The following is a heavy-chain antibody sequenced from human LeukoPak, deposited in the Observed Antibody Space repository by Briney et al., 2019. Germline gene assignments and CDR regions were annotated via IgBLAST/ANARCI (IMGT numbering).Heavy chain of an antibody. V-gene: IGHV1-69*04. Sequence: SVKVSCKASGGTFSSYAISWVRQAPGQGLEWMGRIIPIFGIANYAQRFQGRVTITADKSTSTAYMELSSLRSEDTAVYYCAKKSSVVVTAGDAFDIWGQGTMVTVSS. CDR1: GGTFSSYA. D-gene: IGHD2-21*02. J-gene: IGHJ3*02. CDR2: IIPIFGIA. CDR3: AKKSSVVVTAGDAFDI.